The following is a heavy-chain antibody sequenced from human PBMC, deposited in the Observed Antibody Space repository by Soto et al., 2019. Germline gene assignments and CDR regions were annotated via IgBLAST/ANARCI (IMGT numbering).Heavy chain of an antibody. V-gene: IGHV3-7*01. CDR1: RFIFSNYW. J-gene: IGHJ6*03. D-gene: IGHD6-13*01. CDR2: IKQDGSEK. CDR3: ARVDSASWPPYYFYYYMDV. Sequence: GGSLRLSCAVSRFIFSNYWMSWVRQAPGKGLEWVATIKQDGSEKYYVDSVKGRFTISRDNAKDSLFLQMNSLRAEDTAVYYCARVDSASWPPYYFYYYMDVWGKGTTVTVSS.